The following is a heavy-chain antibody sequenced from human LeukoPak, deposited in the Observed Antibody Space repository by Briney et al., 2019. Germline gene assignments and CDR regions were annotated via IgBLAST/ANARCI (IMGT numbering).Heavy chain of an antibody. CDR3: ARAVSGRFDY. CDR2: IYYSGST. V-gene: IGHV4-59*08. J-gene: IGHJ4*02. D-gene: IGHD6-19*01. CDR1: GDSISSYY. Sequence: TPSETLSLTCTVSGDSISSYYWSWIRQPPGKGLEWTGYIYYSGSTNYNPSLKSRVTISVDTSKNQFSLKLSSVTAADTAIYYCARAVSGRFDYWGQGTLVTVSS.